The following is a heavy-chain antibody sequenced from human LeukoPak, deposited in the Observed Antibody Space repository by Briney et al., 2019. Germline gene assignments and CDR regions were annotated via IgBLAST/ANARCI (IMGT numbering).Heavy chain of an antibody. V-gene: IGHV3-48*04. D-gene: IGHD1-7*01. CDR3: ARTQHHWTYRVGFDM. CDR1: GFNFTIYS. Sequence: GGSLRLSCAASGFNFTIYSMNWVRQAPGKGLEWLSFISSGNPTIYYADSVKGRFTISRDDANKSLYLQMNSLRGEDTAVYYCARTQHHWTYRVGFDMWGQGTMVTVSS. CDR2: ISSGNPTI. J-gene: IGHJ3*02.